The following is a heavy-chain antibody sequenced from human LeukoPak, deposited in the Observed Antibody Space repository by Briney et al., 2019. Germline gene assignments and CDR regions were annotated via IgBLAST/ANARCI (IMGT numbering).Heavy chain of an antibody. CDR1: GFTFSSYA. Sequence: GGSLRLSCAASGFTFSSYAMSWVRQAPGKGLEWVSAISGSGGSTYYADSVKGRFTISRDNAKNSLYLQMNSLTAEDTAVYYCARESFAARWDWGQGTQVTVSS. D-gene: IGHD6-6*01. CDR2: ISGSGGST. J-gene: IGHJ4*02. V-gene: IGHV3-23*01. CDR3: ARESFAARWD.